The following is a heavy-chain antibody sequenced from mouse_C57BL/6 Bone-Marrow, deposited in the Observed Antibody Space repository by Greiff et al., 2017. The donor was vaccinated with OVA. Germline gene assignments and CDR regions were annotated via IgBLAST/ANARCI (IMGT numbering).Heavy chain of an antibody. J-gene: IGHJ2*01. CDR3: ARERGYDDDGIGVFDY. Sequence: EVQLVESGGGLVKPGGSLKLSCAASGFTFSSYAMSWVRQTPVKRLEWVATISDGGSYTYYPDNVKGRFTISRDNAKNNLYLQLSHLKSEDTAMYYWARERGYDDDGIGVFDYWGQGTTLTVAA. CDR2: ISDGGSYT. D-gene: IGHD2-4*01. V-gene: IGHV5-4*01. CDR1: GFTFSSYA.